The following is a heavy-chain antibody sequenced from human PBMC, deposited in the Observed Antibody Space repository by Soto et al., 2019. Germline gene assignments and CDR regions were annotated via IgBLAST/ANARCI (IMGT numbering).Heavy chain of an antibody. CDR2: IYYSGST. V-gene: IGHV4-31*03. CDR3: ARGAYDSSGYFEYFDY. D-gene: IGHD3-22*01. J-gene: IGHJ4*02. Sequence: QVQLQESGPGLVKPSQTLSLTCTVSGGSISSGGYYWSWIRQHPGKGLEWIGYIYYSGSTYYNPSLKSRVTITVDTPKTQFSLKLSSVTAADTAVYYCARGAYDSSGYFEYFDYWGQGTLVTVSS. CDR1: GGSISSGGYY.